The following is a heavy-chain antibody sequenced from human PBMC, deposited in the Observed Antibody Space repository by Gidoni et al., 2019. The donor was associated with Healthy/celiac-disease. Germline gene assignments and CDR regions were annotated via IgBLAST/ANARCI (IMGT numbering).Heavy chain of an antibody. D-gene: IGHD6-19*01. Sequence: QVTLKESGPALVKPTQTLPLTCTFSGFSLSTSGMRVSWIRQPPGKALEWLARSDWDDDKFYSTSLKTRLTISKDTSKNQVVLTMTNMDPVDTATYYCARDSSGWSYFDYWGQGTLVTVSS. CDR1: GFSLSTSGMR. CDR3: ARDSSGWSYFDY. V-gene: IGHV2-70*04. CDR2: SDWDDDK. J-gene: IGHJ4*02.